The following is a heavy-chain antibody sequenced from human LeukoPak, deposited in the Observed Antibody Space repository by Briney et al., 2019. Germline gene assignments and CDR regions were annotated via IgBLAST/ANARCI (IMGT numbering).Heavy chain of an antibody. Sequence: PGGSLRLSCAASGFTFSSYWMSWVRQAPGKGLEWVANIKQDGSEKYYVDSVKGRFTISRDNAENSLYLQMNSLRAEDTAVYYCARENYYGSGSYSDYWGQGTLVTVSS. CDR3: ARENYYGSGSYSDY. D-gene: IGHD3-10*01. J-gene: IGHJ4*02. CDR1: GFTFSSYW. V-gene: IGHV3-7*01. CDR2: IKQDGSEK.